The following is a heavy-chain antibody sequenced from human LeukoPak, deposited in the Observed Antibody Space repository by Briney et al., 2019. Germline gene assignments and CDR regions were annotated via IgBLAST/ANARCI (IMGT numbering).Heavy chain of an antibody. CDR2: IYYSGST. CDR3: ARVAGTNFYY. V-gene: IGHV4-59*01. CDR1: GRSISSYY. J-gene: IGHJ4*02. Sequence: SETLSLTCTVSGRSISSYYWSWIRRPPGKGLEWIGYIYYSGSTNYNPSLKSRVTISVDTSKNQFSLRLSSVTAADTAVYYCARVAGTNFYYWGQGTLVTVSS. D-gene: IGHD1-7*01.